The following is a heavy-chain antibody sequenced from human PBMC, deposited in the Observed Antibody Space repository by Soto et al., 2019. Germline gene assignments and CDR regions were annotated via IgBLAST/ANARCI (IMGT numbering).Heavy chain of an antibody. V-gene: IGHV1-3*01. Sequence: GASVKVSCKASGYTFTSYAMHWVRQAPGQRLEWMGGFDADNGKTNYAQKFQGRVTMTGDTSTDTAYMELSSLRSEDTAVYYCATDTPHCTNGVCSLSNWFDPWGQGTLVTVSS. CDR2: FDADNGKT. J-gene: IGHJ5*02. D-gene: IGHD2-8*01. CDR1: GYTFTSYA. CDR3: ATDTPHCTNGVCSLSNWFDP.